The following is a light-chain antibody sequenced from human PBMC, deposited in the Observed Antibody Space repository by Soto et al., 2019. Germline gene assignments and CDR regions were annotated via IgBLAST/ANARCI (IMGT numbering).Light chain of an antibody. CDR1: QSVSTY. CDR2: DAS. Sequence: EIVLTQSPATLSLSPGDRVILSCRASQSVSTYLAWYQQKPGQPPSLLIYDASNRATGIPARFSGSGSGTDFTLTISSLEPEDFAVYYCQQRSNWPVTFGQGTNVEI. V-gene: IGKV3-11*01. CDR3: QQRSNWPVT. J-gene: IGKJ1*01.